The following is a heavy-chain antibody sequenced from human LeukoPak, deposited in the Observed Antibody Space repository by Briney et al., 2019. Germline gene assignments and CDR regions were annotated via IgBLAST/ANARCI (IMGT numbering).Heavy chain of an antibody. Sequence: PGGSLRLSCAASGFRLSICWMSCVRQAPAGGLEWGAIIKGDGSEKAYVDSVKGRFSISRDHDENSVYLQMSSLGAEDTAVYYCSKDWGYGEARIDFWGQGTLVTVSS. V-gene: IGHV3-7*04. J-gene: IGHJ4*02. CDR3: SKDWGYGEARIDF. CDR2: IKGDGSEK. CDR1: GFRLSICW. D-gene: IGHD3-16*01.